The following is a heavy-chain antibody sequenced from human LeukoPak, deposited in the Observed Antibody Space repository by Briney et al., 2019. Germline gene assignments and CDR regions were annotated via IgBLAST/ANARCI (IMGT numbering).Heavy chain of an antibody. Sequence: ASVKVSCKASGYTFTSYGISWVRPAPGQGLEWMGWISAYNGHTNYAQKLQGRVTMTTDTSTSTAYMELRSLRSDDTAVYYCAGGFGELLYPHYMDVWGKGTTVTISS. CDR1: GYTFTSYG. CDR3: AGGFGELLYPHYMDV. D-gene: IGHD3-10*01. CDR2: ISAYNGHT. J-gene: IGHJ6*03. V-gene: IGHV1-18*01.